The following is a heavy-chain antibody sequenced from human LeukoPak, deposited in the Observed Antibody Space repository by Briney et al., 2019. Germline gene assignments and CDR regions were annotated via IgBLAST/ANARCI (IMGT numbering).Heavy chain of an antibody. CDR1: GGSMSSYF. V-gene: IGHV4-59*05. CDR2: IYYSGST. CDR3: ARRGGLWFRPEDY. Sequence: SETLSLTCLVSGGSMSSYFWSWIRQPAGKGLEWIGSIYYSGSTYYNPSLKSRVTISVDTSKNQFSLKLSSVTAADTAVYYCARRGGLWFRPEDYWGQGTLVTVSS. J-gene: IGHJ4*02. D-gene: IGHD3-10*01.